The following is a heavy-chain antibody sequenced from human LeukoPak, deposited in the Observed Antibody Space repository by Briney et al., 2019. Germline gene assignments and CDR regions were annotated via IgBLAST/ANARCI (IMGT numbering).Heavy chain of an antibody. J-gene: IGHJ4*02. Sequence: GGSLRLSCATSGFTFSHYGMHWVRQAPGKGLEWVANIWYDGSKEYYEDSVKGRFTISRDNSKNTLYLQMNSLRAEDTAVYYCARVTCSGGSCYVGLGIDYWGQGTLVTVSS. D-gene: IGHD2-15*01. CDR2: IWYDGSKE. CDR1: GFTFSHYG. V-gene: IGHV3-33*01. CDR3: ARVTCSGGSCYVGLGIDY.